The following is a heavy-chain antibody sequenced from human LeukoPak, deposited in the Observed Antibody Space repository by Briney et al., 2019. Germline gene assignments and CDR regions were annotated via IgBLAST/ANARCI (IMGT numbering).Heavy chain of an antibody. CDR3: AREPSYTSSWHTSCDY. CDR2: ISGSGTST. CDR1: GFTFRSFG. D-gene: IGHD6-13*01. J-gene: IGHJ4*02. Sequence: GGSLRLSCEASGFTFRSFGMSWVRQAPGKGLEWVSGISGSGTSTYYADSVKGRFTISRDNAKSSLYLQMNSLRAEDTAVYYCAREPSYTSSWHTSCDYWGQGTLVTVSS. V-gene: IGHV3-23*01.